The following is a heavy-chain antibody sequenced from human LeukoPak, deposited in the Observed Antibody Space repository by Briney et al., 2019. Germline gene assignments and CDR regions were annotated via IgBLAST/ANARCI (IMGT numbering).Heavy chain of an antibody. V-gene: IGHV3-21*01. CDR1: GFTFSSYS. Sequence: GGSLRLSCASSGFTFSSYSMNWVRQAPGKGLEWVSSISSSSSYIYYADSVKGRFTISRDNAKNSLYLQMNSLRAEDTAVYYCARGSTYYYGSGVHWGQGTLVTVSS. D-gene: IGHD3-10*01. J-gene: IGHJ4*02. CDR2: ISSSSSYI. CDR3: ARGSTYYYGSGVH.